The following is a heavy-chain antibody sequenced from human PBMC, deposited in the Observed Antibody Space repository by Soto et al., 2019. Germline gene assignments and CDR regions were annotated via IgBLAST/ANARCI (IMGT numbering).Heavy chain of an antibody. CDR1: GAAVSSGCYF. D-gene: IGHD6-19*01. CDR3: TREQSDDNYFDP. J-gene: IGHJ5*02. Sequence: GTLSPSLTVSGAAVSSGCYFYNWVRHPPGKGLEWLGYIYYSGGTNYNPSLKSRVTISLDKSKSQFSLRLISVTAADTAVYYCTREQSDDNYFDPCGQRTLVTVSS. V-gene: IGHV4-61*01. CDR2: IYYSGGT.